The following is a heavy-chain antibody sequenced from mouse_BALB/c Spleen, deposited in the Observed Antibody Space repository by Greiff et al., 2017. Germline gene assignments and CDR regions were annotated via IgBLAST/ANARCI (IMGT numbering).Heavy chain of an antibody. Sequence: DVKLVESGGGLVKPGGSLGLSCAASGFAFSSYDMSWVRQTPEKRLEWVAYISSGGGSTYYPDTVKGRFTISRDNAKTTLYLQMRSLKSEDTATYDCAREDDGYNWGQGTLGTVSA. V-gene: IGHV5-12-1*01. D-gene: IGHD2-3*01. CDR3: AREDDGYN. CDR2: ISSGGGST. CDR1: GFAFSSYD. J-gene: IGHJ3*01.